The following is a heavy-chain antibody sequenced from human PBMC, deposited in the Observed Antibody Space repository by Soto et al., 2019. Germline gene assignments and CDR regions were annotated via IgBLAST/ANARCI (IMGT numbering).Heavy chain of an antibody. V-gene: IGHV1-69*13. J-gene: IGHJ6*02. D-gene: IGHD2-2*01. Sequence: SVKVSCKASGGTFSSYAISWVRQAPGQGLEWMGGIIPISGTVNYAQKFQGRVTITADESTSTAYMELSSLRSEDTAVYYCASGRYCSSTSCYAPIYYGMDVWGQGTTVTVSS. CDR1: GGTFSSYA. CDR2: IIPISGTV. CDR3: ASGRYCSSTSCYAPIYYGMDV.